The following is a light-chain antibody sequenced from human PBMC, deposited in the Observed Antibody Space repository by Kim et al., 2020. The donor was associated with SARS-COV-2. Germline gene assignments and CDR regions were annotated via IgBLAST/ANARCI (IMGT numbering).Light chain of an antibody. J-gene: IGKJ1*01. CDR1: QGISNY. V-gene: IGKV1-27*01. CDR3: QKYDSAPWT. Sequence: DIQMTQSPSSLSASVGDEVTITCRASQGISNYLAWYQQKPGKAPKLLIYATSTLKSGVPSRFRGSRSGTDFTLIITTLQPEDVATYYCQKYDSAPWTFGQGTKVDIK. CDR2: ATS.